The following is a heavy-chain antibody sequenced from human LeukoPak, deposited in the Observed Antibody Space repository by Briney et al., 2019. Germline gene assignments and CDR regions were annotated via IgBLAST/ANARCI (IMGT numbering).Heavy chain of an antibody. CDR1: GYTFTSYD. J-gene: IGHJ4*02. D-gene: IGHD1-26*01. CDR2: INPNSGGT. CDR3: ARDPWAVDC. V-gene: IGHV1-2*02. Sequence: ASVKVSCKASGYTFTSYDINWVRQATGQGLEWMGWINPNSGGTNYAQKFQGRVTMTRDTSISTAYMKLSRLRSDDTAVYYCARDPWAVDCWGQGTLVTVSS.